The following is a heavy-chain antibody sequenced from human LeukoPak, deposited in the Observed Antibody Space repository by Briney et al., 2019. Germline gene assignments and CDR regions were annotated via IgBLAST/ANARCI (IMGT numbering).Heavy chain of an antibody. D-gene: IGHD3-16*01. Sequence: SETLSLTCTVSGGSISSYYWSWIRQPPGKGLEWIGSIYYSGSTYYNPSLKSRVTISVDTSKNQFSLKLSSVTAADTAVYYCARRLLGGEDYWGQGTLVTVSS. CDR1: GGSISSYY. V-gene: IGHV4-59*05. J-gene: IGHJ4*02. CDR3: ARRLLGGEDY. CDR2: IYYSGST.